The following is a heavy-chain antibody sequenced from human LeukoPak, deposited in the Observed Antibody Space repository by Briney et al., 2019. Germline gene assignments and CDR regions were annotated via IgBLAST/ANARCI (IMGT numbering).Heavy chain of an antibody. Sequence: SETLSLTCAVYGGSFSGYYWTWVRQPPGKGLEWIGEINHSGSTNYNPSLKSRVIISVDTSKNQFSLKLSSVTAADTAVYYCARGRLDWGQGILVTVSP. CDR1: GGSFSGYY. D-gene: IGHD3-9*01. CDR3: ARGRLD. CDR2: INHSGST. V-gene: IGHV4-34*01. J-gene: IGHJ4*02.